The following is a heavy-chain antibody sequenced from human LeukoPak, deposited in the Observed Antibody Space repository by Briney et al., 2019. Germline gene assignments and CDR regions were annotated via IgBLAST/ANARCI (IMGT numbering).Heavy chain of an antibody. CDR3: SRDGGEGGSSAFDI. Sequence: GGSLRLSCSAPGFTFSDYILDWVRQAPGKGLEWVGRIRRKGQSYTTEYAASVKGRFTISRDDSKNSLYLHMNSLKTEDTAVYHCSRDGGEGGSSAFDIWGPGTMVTVSS. CDR1: GFTFSDYI. D-gene: IGHD1-26*01. CDR2: IRRKGQSYTT. V-gene: IGHV3-72*01. J-gene: IGHJ3*02.